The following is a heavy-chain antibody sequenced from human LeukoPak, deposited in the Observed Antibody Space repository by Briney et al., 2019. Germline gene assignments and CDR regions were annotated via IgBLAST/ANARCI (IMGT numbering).Heavy chain of an antibody. D-gene: IGHD3-10*01. Sequence: PGGSLRLSCAASGFTITNFGMTWVRQAPGKGLEWVSGISRSGADTYYTDSVRGRFTISRDNSKNTLYLQMNSLRAEDTAVYYCVRDRSPGYFDYWGQGTLVTVSS. CDR3: VRDRSPGYFDY. CDR1: GFTITNFG. J-gene: IGHJ4*02. CDR2: ISRSGADT. V-gene: IGHV3-23*01.